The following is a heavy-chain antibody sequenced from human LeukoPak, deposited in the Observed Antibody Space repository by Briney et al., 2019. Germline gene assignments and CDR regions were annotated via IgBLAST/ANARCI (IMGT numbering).Heavy chain of an antibody. D-gene: IGHD3-3*01. V-gene: IGHV1-46*01. CDR1: GYTFTSYY. CDR3: GRDIRITIFGVVIILGY. CDR2: INPSGGST. Sequence: ASVKVSCKASGYTFTSYYMHWVRQAPGQGLEWMGIINPSGGSTSYAQKFQGRVTMTRDTSTSTVYMELSSLRSEDTAVYYCGRDIRITIFGVVIILGYWGQGNLVTVSS. J-gene: IGHJ4*02.